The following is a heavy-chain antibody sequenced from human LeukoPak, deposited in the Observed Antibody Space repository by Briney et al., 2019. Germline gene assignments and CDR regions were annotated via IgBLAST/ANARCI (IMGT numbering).Heavy chain of an antibody. CDR1: GFTFSSYW. CDR2: IKQDGSEK. CDR3: ARDVDTAMVSYFDY. Sequence: TGGSLRLTCAASGFTFSSYWMSWVRQAPGKGLEWVANIKQDGSEKYYVDSVKGRFTISRDNAKNSLYLQVNSLRAEDTAVYYCARDVDTAMVSYFDYWGQGTLVTVSS. D-gene: IGHD5-18*01. V-gene: IGHV3-7*01. J-gene: IGHJ4*02.